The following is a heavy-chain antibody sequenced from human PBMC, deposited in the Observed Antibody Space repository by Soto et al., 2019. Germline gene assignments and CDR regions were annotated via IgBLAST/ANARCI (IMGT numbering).Heavy chain of an antibody. D-gene: IGHD5-12*01. V-gene: IGHV3-30*18. J-gene: IGHJ5*02. CDR3: AKDNPTTAS. CDR2: ISYDGSNK. Sequence: QVQLVESGGGVVQPGTSLRLSCAASGFTFSSSGMHWVRQAPGKGLEWVALISYDGSNKYYADSVKGRFTISRDDSKNTLYLQMNSLRAEDTAMYYCAKDNPTTASWGQGTLVAVSS. CDR1: GFTFSSSG.